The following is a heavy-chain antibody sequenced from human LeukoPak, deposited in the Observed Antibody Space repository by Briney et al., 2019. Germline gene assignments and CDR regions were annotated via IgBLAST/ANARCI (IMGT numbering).Heavy chain of an antibody. CDR1: GGTFSSQT. CDR2: IIPIFGTA. V-gene: IGHV1-69*05. CDR3: ASGGGYSSSRNEWFDP. J-gene: IGHJ5*02. D-gene: IGHD6-6*01. Sequence: EASVKVSCKASGGTFSSQTISWVRQAPGQGLEWMGRIIPIFGTASYAQKFQGRVTITTDESTSTAYMELSSLRSEDTAVYYCASGGGYSSSRNEWFDPWGQGTLVTVSS.